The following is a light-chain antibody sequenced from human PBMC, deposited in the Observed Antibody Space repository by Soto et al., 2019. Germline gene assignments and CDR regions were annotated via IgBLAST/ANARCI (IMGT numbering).Light chain of an antibody. V-gene: IGKV3-20*01. CDR3: RQYGSSASYP. Sequence: EIVLTQSPGTLSLSPGERATLSCRASQSVSSSSYLAWYQQKPGQAPRLLIYGASSRATGIPDRFNGSGSATDFTLPISRLETEKLAANYFRQYGSSASYPCSQRTKREI. CDR1: QSVSSSSY. J-gene: IGKJ2*01. CDR2: GAS.